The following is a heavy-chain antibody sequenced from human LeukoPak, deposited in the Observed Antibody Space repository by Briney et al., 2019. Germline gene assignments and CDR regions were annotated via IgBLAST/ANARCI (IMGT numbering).Heavy chain of an antibody. CDR1: GFTFSNAW. CDR3: TTGITLRARPLDY. Sequence: GGSLRLSCAASGFTFSNAWMSWVRQAPGKGLEWVGRIKSKTDGGTTDYAAPVKGRFTISGDDSKNTLYLQMNSLKTEDTGVYYCTTGITLRARPLDYWGQGTLVTVSS. J-gene: IGHJ4*02. V-gene: IGHV3-15*01. CDR2: IKSKTDGGTT. D-gene: IGHD1-14*01.